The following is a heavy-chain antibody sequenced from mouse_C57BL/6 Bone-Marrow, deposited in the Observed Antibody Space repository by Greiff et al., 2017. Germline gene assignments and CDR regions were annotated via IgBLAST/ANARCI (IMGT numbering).Heavy chain of an antibody. CDR1: GYAFTNYL. J-gene: IGHJ4*01. V-gene: IGHV1-54*01. D-gene: IGHD1-1*01. CDR2: INPGSGGT. Sequence: QVQLQQSGAELVRPGTSVKVSCKASGYAFTNYLIEWVKQRPGQGLEWIGVINPGSGGTNYNEKFKGKATLTADKSSSTAYMQLSSLTSEDSAVYFCARRSYYYGSSYLYYYAIDYWGQGTSVTVSS. CDR3: ARRSYYYGSSYLYYYAIDY.